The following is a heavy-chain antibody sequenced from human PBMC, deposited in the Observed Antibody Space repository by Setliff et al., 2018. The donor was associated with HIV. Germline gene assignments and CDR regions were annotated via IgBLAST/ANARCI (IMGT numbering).Heavy chain of an antibody. CDR2: IIPIFGTA. J-gene: IGHJ6*03. CDR3: ARDRGDNSGHMTQYYYYYMDV. D-gene: IGHD3-22*01. V-gene: IGHV1-69*13. Sequence: ASVKVSCKASGGTFSSYAISWVRQAPGQGLEWMGGIIPIFGTANYAQKFQGRVTITADESTSTAYMELSSLRSEDTAVYYCARDRGDNSGHMTQYYYYYMDVWGKGTTVTVSS. CDR1: GGTFSSYA.